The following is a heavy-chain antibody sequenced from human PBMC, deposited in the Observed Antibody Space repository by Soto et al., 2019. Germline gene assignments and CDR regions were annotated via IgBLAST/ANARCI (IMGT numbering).Heavy chain of an antibody. J-gene: IGHJ6*02. V-gene: IGHV3-23*01. CDR1: GFTFTSYA. CDR3: ARVQCTGGSCFSSYYYYYGMDV. D-gene: IGHD2-15*01. CDR2: ISGSGGST. Sequence: GGSLRLSCAASGFTFTSYAMIWVRQAPGKGLEWVSAISGSGGSTYYADSVKGRFTISRGNSKNTVYLQMNSLRAEDTAVYYCARVQCTGGSCFSSYYYYYGMDVWGQGTTVTVSS.